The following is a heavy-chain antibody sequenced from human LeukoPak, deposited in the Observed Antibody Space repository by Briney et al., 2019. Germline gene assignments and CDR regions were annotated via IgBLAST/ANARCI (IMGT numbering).Heavy chain of an antibody. J-gene: IGHJ4*02. CDR1: GGTFSSYA. CDR2: IIPIFGTA. CDR3: ARDPTTYYDFWSGYWDY. V-gene: IGHV1-69*13. D-gene: IGHD3-3*01. Sequence: SVKVSCKASGGTFSSYAISWVRQAHGQGLEWMGGIIPIFGTANYAQKFQGRVTITADESTSTAYMELSSLRSEDTAVYYCARDPTTYYDFWSGYWDYWGQGTLVTVSS.